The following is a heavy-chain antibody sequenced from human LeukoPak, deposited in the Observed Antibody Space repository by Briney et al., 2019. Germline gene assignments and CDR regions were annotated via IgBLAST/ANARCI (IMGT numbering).Heavy chain of an antibody. D-gene: IGHD2-15*01. Sequence: PGGALRLSCAASGFTFSSYGMSWVRQAPGKGLEWVSAISGSGGSTYYADSMKGRFTISRDNSKNTLYLQMNSLRAEDTAVYYCARDVYCSGGSCYVVRYFDYWGQGTLVTVSS. V-gene: IGHV3-23*01. CDR1: GFTFSSYG. J-gene: IGHJ4*02. CDR2: ISGSGGST. CDR3: ARDVYCSGGSCYVVRYFDY.